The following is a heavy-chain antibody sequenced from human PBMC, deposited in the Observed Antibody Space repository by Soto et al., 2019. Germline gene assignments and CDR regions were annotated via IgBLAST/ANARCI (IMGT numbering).Heavy chain of an antibody. Sequence: GGSLRLSCAASGFTFSSYSMNWVRQAPGKGLEWVSYISSSSSTIYYADSVKGRITISRDNAKNSLYLQMNSLRDEDTAVYYCARDPGRATTVVTHYYYGMDVWGQGTTVTVSS. CDR3: ARDPGRATTVVTHYYYGMDV. CDR1: GFTFSSYS. D-gene: IGHD1-26*01. CDR2: ISSSSSTI. J-gene: IGHJ6*02. V-gene: IGHV3-48*02.